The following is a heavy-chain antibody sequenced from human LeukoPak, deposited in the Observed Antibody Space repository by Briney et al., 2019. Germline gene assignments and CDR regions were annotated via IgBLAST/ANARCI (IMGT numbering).Heavy chain of an antibody. V-gene: IGHV1-8*01. CDR1: GYTFASYD. CDR2: MNPNSGNT. J-gene: IGHJ5*02. Sequence: ASVKVSCKASGYTFASYDINWVRQATGQGLEWMGWMNPNSGNTGYAQKFQGRVTMTRNTSISTAYMELSSLRSEDTAVYYCARDWQTYYYDSSGYYPWGQGTLVTVSS. CDR3: ARDWQTYYYDSSGYYP. D-gene: IGHD3-22*01.